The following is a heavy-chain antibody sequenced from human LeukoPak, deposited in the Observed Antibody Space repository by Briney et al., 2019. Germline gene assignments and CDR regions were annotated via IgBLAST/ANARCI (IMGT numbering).Heavy chain of an antibody. D-gene: IGHD4-17*01. CDR2: IYPGDSDT. V-gene: IGHV5-51*01. Sequence: GESLKISCKGSGYSFTSYWIGWVRQMPGKGLEWMGIIYPGDSDTRYSPSFQGQVTISADKSISTAYLQWSSLEASDTAMYYCARQVGYGDPPEAFDIWGQGTMVTVSS. CDR1: GYSFTSYW. CDR3: ARQVGYGDPPEAFDI. J-gene: IGHJ3*02.